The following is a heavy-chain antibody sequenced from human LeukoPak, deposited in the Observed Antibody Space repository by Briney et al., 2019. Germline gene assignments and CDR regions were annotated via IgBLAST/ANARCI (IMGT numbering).Heavy chain of an antibody. D-gene: IGHD6-13*01. CDR1: GGSISSSDYY. CDR2: IYYSGST. Sequence: SETLSLTCTVSGGSISSSDYYWGWIRQPPGKGLEWIGSIYYSGSTHYNSSLKSRVTISVDTSKNQFSLKLSSVTAADTAVYYCARDRAIAVAGTEWDYWGQGNLVTVSS. V-gene: IGHV4-39*07. J-gene: IGHJ4*02. CDR3: ARDRAIAVAGTEWDY.